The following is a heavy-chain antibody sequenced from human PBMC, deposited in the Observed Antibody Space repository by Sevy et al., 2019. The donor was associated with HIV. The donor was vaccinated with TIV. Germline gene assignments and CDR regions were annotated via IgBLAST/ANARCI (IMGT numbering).Heavy chain of an antibody. Sequence: GGSLRLSCEVSGFTFSDYGMHWVRQAPGKGLEWLAVISYDGSDIYYPDSVQGRFTVSRDNSKNTLYLQMNSLRPEDTDVYYCSNGAGGRAWGGFDYWGQGTLVTVSS. CDR1: GFTFSDYG. V-gene: IGHV3-30*03. D-gene: IGHD2-15*01. J-gene: IGHJ4*02. CDR3: SNGAGGRAWGGFDY. CDR2: ISYDGSDI.